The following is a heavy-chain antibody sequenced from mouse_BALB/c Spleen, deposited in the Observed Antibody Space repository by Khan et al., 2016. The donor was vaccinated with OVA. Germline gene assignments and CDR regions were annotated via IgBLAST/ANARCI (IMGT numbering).Heavy chain of an antibody. CDR2: ISSDGDYT. Sequence: EVELVESGGGLVKPGGSLKLSSAASGFTFSTYAMSWVRQTPEKRLEWVATISSDGDYTYFPDNVTGRFTISRDNAKNTLCLQMTSLRSEDTAMYYCARSPYGNFAYWGQGTLVTVSA. D-gene: IGHD2-1*01. CDR3: ARSPYGNFAY. V-gene: IGHV5-9-3*01. J-gene: IGHJ3*01. CDR1: GFTFSTYA.